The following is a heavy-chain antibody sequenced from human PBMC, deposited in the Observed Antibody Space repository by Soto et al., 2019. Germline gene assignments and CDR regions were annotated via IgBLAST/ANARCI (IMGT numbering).Heavy chain of an antibody. V-gene: IGHV3-48*01. CDR2: ISSSSNSI. CDR1: GFTFSRYS. Sequence: EVQLVESGGGLVQPGGSLRLSCAASGFTFSRYSMNWVRQAPGKGLEWVSYISSSSNSIYYADSVKGRFTISRDNAKNSLHLQMNSLRAEDTAVYYCARPVECSTTCCIRWGQGTLVTVSS. CDR3: ARPVECSTTCCIR. J-gene: IGHJ4*02. D-gene: IGHD2-2*01.